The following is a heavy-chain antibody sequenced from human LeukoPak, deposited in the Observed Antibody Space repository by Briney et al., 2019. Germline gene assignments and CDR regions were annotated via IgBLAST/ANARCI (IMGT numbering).Heavy chain of an antibody. D-gene: IGHD3-3*01. CDR3: ARATYYDFWSGYFYRGNWFDP. CDR2: INPNSGGT. V-gene: IGHV1-2*02. J-gene: IGHJ5*02. CDR1: GYTFTGYY. Sequence: ASVKVSCKASGYTFTGYYMHWVRQAPGQGLEWMGWINPNSGGTNYAQKFQGRVTMTRDTSISTAYMELSRLRSDDTAVYYCARATYYDFWSGYFYRGNWFDPWGQGTLVTVSS.